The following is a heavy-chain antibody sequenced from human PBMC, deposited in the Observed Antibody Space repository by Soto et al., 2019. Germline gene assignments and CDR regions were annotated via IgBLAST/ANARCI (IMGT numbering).Heavy chain of an antibody. CDR2: IYYSGST. J-gene: IGHJ4*02. CDR1: GGSISSGDYY. Sequence: SETLSLTCTVSGGSISSGDYYWSWIRQPPGKGLEWIGYIYYSGSTYYNPSLKSRVTISVDTSKNQFSLKLSSVTAADTAVYYCARADLIPYYFDYWGQGTLVTVSS. D-gene: IGHD2-2*02. V-gene: IGHV4-30-4*01. CDR3: ARADLIPYYFDY.